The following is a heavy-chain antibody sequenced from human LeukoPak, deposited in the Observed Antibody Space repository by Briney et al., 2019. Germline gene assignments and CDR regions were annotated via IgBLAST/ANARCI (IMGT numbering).Heavy chain of an antibody. CDR1: GCTSCDDA. CDR2: ITVNSGAT. J-gene: IGHJ1*01. D-gene: IGHD4-17*01. Sequence: GGSLRLSCAASGCTSCDDAMSWVGQAPGKGLEWVSAITVNSGATYYADSVKGRFTISSDNSKSTLYLQMNSLRAEDTAAYYCAKETGYGDSGGEYFQHWGQGTLVIVSS. CDR3: AKETGYGDSGGEYFQH. V-gene: IGHV3-23*01.